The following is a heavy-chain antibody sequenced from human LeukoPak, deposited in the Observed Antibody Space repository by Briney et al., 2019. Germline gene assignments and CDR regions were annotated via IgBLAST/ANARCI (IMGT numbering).Heavy chain of an antibody. J-gene: IGHJ4*02. D-gene: IGHD3-22*01. V-gene: IGHV4-39*07. CDR3: ARDSPSYYDSSGYYD. Sequence: SETLSLTCTVSGGSISSSSYYWGWIRQPPGEGLEWIGSIYYSGSTYYNPSLKSRVTISVDTSKNQFSLKLSSVTAADTAVYYCARDSPSYYDSSGYYDWGQGTLVTVSS. CDR1: GGSISSSSYY. CDR2: IYYSGST.